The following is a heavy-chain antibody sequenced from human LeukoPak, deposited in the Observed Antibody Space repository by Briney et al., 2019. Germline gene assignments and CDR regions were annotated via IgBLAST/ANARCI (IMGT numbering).Heavy chain of an antibody. J-gene: IGHJ4*02. CDR2: IDSDGRIT. Sequence: ASGSTFTFYCIRWVRHRPAPGKGLVWVSRIDSDGRITTYADSVKGRFTISRDNAKNTLYLHMNTLRDEDTDVYYWSNCSAGYRLLAPDYWGQGTLVAVSS. CDR1: GSTFTFYC. CDR3: SNCSAGYRLLAPDY. D-gene: IGHD2-2*01. V-gene: IGHV3-74*01.